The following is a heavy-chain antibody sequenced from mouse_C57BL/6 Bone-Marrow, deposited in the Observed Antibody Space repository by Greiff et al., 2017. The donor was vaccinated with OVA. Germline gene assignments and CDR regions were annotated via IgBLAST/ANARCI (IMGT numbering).Heavy chain of an antibody. D-gene: IGHD2-5*01. CDR2: INYDGSST. CDR1: GFTFSDYY. Sequence: EVHLVESEGGLVQPGSSMKLSCTASGFTFSDYYIAWVRQVPEKGLEWVANINYDGSSTYYLDSLKSRFIISRDNAKNILDLQMSSLKSEDTAAYYCARAYSNYWYFDVWGTGTTVTVSS. CDR3: ARAYSNYWYFDV. V-gene: IGHV5-16*01. J-gene: IGHJ1*03.